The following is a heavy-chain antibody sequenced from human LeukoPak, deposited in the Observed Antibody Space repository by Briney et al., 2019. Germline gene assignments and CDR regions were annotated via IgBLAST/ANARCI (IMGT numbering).Heavy chain of an antibody. CDR3: AKGTTMVRGVITTGLYYYYGMDV. D-gene: IGHD3-10*01. J-gene: IGHJ6*02. V-gene: IGHV3-23*01. CDR1: GFTFSSYA. CDR2: ISGSGGST. Sequence: PGGSLRLSCAASGFTFSSYAMSWVRQAPGKGLEWVSAISGSGGSTYYADSVKGRFTISRDNSKNTLYLQMNSLRAEDTAVYYCAKGTTMVRGVITTGLYYYYGMDVWGQGTTVTVSS.